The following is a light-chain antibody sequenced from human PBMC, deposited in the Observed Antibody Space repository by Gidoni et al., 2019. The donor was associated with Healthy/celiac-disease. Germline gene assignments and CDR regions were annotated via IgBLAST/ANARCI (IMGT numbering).Light chain of an antibody. CDR1: QSVSSY. V-gene: IGKV3-11*01. CDR2: DAS. CDR3: QQRINWLT. J-gene: IGKJ4*01. Sequence: EIVLTQSPATMSLSPGERATLSCRASQSVSSYLAWYQQKPGQAPRLLIYDASNRATGIPARFIGSGSGTDFTLTIISLEPEDFAVYYCQQRINWLTFGGGTKVEIK.